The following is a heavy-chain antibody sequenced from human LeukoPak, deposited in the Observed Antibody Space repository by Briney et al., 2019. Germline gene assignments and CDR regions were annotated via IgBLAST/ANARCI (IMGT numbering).Heavy chain of an antibody. J-gene: IGHJ6*03. CDR2: INHAGST. CDR1: GGSISSSHW. CDR3: ARSVEGYCRGGSCYSYSYYMDV. Sequence: SETLSLTCAVSGGSISSSHWWNWVRQPPGKGLEWIGEINHAGSTSYNPSLKSRVTISLDKSKNQFSLKLSSVTAADTVVYYCARSVEGYCRGGSCYSYSYYMDVWGKGTTVTVSS. D-gene: IGHD2-15*01. V-gene: IGHV4-4*02.